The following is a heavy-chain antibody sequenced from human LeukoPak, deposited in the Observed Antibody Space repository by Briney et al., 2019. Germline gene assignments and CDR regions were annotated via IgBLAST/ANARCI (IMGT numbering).Heavy chain of an antibody. J-gene: IGHJ4*02. CDR1: GFTFSSYA. D-gene: IGHD5-18*01. V-gene: IGHV4-34*01. Sequence: KTGGSLRLSCAASGFTFSSYAMSWVRQPPGKGLEWIGEINHSGSTNYNPSLKSRVTISVDTSKNQFSLKLSSVTAADTAVYYCARVDSYGFFTRDYYFDYWGQGTLVTVSS. CDR3: ARVDSYGFFTRDYYFDY. CDR2: INHSGST.